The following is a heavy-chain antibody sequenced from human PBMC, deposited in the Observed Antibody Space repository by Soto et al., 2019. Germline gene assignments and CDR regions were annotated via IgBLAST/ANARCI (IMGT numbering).Heavy chain of an antibody. J-gene: IGHJ4*02. CDR1: GFSLSTSGVG. CDR3: AHSVVAGLGYYFDY. Sequence: SGPTLVNPTQTLKLTCTFSGFSLSTSGVGVGWIRQPPGKALEWLTFIYWDDDKRSSPFLKSRLTITKDTSKNQVVLTMTNMDPVDTATYYCAHSVVAGLGYYFDYWGQGTLVTVSS. CDR2: IYWDDDK. D-gene: IGHD6-19*01. V-gene: IGHV2-5*02.